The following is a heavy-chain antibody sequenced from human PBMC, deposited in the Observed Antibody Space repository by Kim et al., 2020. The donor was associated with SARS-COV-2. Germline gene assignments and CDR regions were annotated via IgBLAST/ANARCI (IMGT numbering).Heavy chain of an antibody. Sequence: SETLSLTCSVSGDSINIRYYYWVWIRQPPGKGLEWIGSMYYSGYTYYNPSLKSRVTMSVDTSTNQFSLKVSTVSAADTAIYHCARRRQTAPDYIDHWGQG. J-gene: IGHJ4*02. CDR3: ARRRQTAPDYIDH. V-gene: IGHV4-39*01. CDR1: GDSINIRYYY. CDR2: MYYSGYT.